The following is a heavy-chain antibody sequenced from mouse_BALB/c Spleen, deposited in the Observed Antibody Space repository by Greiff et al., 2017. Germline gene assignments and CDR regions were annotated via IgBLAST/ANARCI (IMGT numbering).Heavy chain of an antibody. D-gene: IGHD3-3*01. CDR2: ISSGGSYT. CDR1: GFTFSSYG. CDR3: ARQGTRDAMDY. Sequence: EVQRVESGGDLVKPGGSLKLSCAASGFTFSSYGMSWVRQTPDKRLEWVATISSGGSYTYYPDSVKGRFTISRDNAKNTLYLQMSSLKSEDTAMYYCARQGTRDAMDYWGQGTSVTVSS. V-gene: IGHV5-6*01. J-gene: IGHJ4*01.